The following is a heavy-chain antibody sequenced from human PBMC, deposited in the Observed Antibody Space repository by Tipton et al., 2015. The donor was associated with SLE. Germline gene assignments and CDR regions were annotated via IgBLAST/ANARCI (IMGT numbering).Heavy chain of an antibody. D-gene: IGHD6-19*01. V-gene: IGHV4-4*07. J-gene: IGHJ4*02. CDR2: IYTSGST. Sequence: TLSLTCTVSGGSISSYFWSWIRQPAGKGLEWIGLIYTSGSTNYNTSLKSRVTMSVDTSKKQFSLKLSSVTAADTAVYYCARQGSYSIGWYIHWGQGTLVTVSS. CDR3: ARQGSYSIGWYIH. CDR1: GGSISSYF.